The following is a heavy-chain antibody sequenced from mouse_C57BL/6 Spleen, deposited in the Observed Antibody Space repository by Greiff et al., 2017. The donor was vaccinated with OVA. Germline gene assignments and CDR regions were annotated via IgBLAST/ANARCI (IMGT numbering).Heavy chain of an antibody. D-gene: IGHD1-1*01. V-gene: IGHV1-55*01. J-gene: IGHJ1*03. CDR3: ARSTIYYYGSEGYFDV. CDR2: IYPGSGST. Sequence: VQLQQPGAELVKPGASVKMSCKASGYTFTSYWITWVKQRPGQGLEWIGDIYPGSGSTNYNEKFKSKATLTVDTSSSTAYMQLSSLTSEDSAVYYCARSTIYYYGSEGYFDVWGTGTTVTVSS. CDR1: GYTFTSYW.